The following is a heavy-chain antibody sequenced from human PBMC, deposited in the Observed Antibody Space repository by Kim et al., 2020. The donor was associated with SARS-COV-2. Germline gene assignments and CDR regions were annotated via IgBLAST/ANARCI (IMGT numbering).Heavy chain of an antibody. V-gene: IGHV3-73*01. D-gene: IGHD3-10*01. Sequence: GGSLRLSCAASGFTFSASAMHWVRQASGKGLEWVGRMRGKADNYATVYAASVKGRITISRADSKDTAYLKRNSLRSEATAVYYCMSEGWSGVDSCGQGTL. CDR2: MRGKADNYAT. CDR3: MSEGWSGVDS. J-gene: IGHJ4*02. CDR1: GFTFSASA.